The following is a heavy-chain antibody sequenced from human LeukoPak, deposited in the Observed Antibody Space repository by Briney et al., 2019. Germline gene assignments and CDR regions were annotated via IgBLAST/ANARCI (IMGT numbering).Heavy chain of an antibody. J-gene: IGHJ4*02. D-gene: IGHD2-21*02. CDR2: IYHSGST. V-gene: IGHV4-30-2*01. Sequence: SETLSLTCAVSGGSISSGGYYWIWIRQPPGKGLEWIGYIYHSGSTYYNPSLKSRVTISVDRSKNQFSLKLSSVTAADTAVYYCARVSGVVTAIEFDYWGQGTLVTVSS. CDR3: ARVSGVVTAIEFDY. CDR1: GGSISSGGYY.